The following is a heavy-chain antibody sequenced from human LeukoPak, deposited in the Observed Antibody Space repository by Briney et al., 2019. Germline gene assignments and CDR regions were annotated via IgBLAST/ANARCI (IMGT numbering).Heavy chain of an antibody. Sequence: SETLSLTCTVSGGSISSYYWSWIRQPPGEGLEWIGYIYYSGSTNYNPSLKSRVTISVDTSKNQFSLKLSSVTAADTAVYYCARGRGKTYYYGSGRPSQLDYWGQGTLVTVSS. CDR3: ARGRGKTYYYGSGRPSQLDY. J-gene: IGHJ4*02. D-gene: IGHD3-10*01. V-gene: IGHV4-59*12. CDR1: GGSISSYY. CDR2: IYYSGST.